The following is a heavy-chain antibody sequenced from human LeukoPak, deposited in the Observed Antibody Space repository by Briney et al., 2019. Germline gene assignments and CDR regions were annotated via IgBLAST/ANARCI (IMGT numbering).Heavy chain of an antibody. CDR3: ARVVDYYDSSGYYDLDY. Sequence: GASVKVSCKASGYTFTSYGISWVRRAPGQGLEWMGWISAYNGNTNYAQKLQGRVTMTTDTSTSTAYMELRSLRSDDTAVYYCARVVDYYDSSGYYDLDYWGQGTLVTVSS. J-gene: IGHJ4*02. D-gene: IGHD3-22*01. CDR2: ISAYNGNT. CDR1: GYTFTSYG. V-gene: IGHV1-18*01.